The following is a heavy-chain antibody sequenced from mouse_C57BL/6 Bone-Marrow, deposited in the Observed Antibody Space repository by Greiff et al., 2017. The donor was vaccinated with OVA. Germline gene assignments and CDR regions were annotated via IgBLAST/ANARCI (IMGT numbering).Heavy chain of an antibody. Sequence: QVHVKQPGAELVMPGASVKLSCKASGYTFTSYWMHWVKQRPGQGLEWIGEIDPSDSYTNYNQKFKGKSTLTVDKSSSTAYMQLSSLTSEDSAVYYCATSPEEYWGQGTLVTVSA. CDR1: GYTFTSYW. V-gene: IGHV1-69*01. CDR2: IDPSDSYT. J-gene: IGHJ3*01. CDR3: ATSPEEY.